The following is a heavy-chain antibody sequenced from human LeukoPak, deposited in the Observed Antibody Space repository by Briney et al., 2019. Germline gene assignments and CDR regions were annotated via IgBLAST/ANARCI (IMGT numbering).Heavy chain of an antibody. CDR3: ARLFGGNSHGDY. J-gene: IGHJ4*02. D-gene: IGHD4-23*01. CDR2: IYYSGST. CDR1: GGSISSSSYY. Sequence: SETLSLTCTVSGGSISSSSYYWGWIRQPPGKGLEWIGSIYYSGSTHYNPSLKSRVTISVDTSKNQFSLKLSSVTAADTAVYYCARLFGGNSHGDYWGQGTLVTVSS. V-gene: IGHV4-39*01.